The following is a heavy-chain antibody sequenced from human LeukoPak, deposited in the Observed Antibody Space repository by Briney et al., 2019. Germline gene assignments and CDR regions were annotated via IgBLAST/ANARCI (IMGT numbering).Heavy chain of an antibody. V-gene: IGHV3-53*01. D-gene: IGHD3-22*01. Sequence: GGSLRPSCAASGFTVSSNYMSWVRQAPGKGLEWVSVIYSGGSTYYADSVKGRFTISRHNSKNTLYLQMNSLRAEDTAVYYCAKKGDYDSSGYYLSPLDIWGQGTMVTVSS. CDR2: IYSGGST. CDR3: AKKGDYDSSGYYLSPLDI. CDR1: GFTVSSNY. J-gene: IGHJ3*02.